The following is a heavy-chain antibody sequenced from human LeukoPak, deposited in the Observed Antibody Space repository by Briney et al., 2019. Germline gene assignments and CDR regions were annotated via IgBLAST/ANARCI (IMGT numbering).Heavy chain of an antibody. J-gene: IGHJ4*02. CDR2: IAYDESRQ. CDR3: ARAIGTTGTLRY. D-gene: IGHD1-1*01. Sequence: GGSLRLSCAASGFTFSRYDMHWVRQAPGKGLEWVTFIAYDESRQYFIDSVKGRFTISRDNSKNTLFLQMSGLRPEDTATYHCARAIGTTGTLRYWGQGTLVIVSS. V-gene: IGHV3-30*04. CDR1: GFTFSRYD.